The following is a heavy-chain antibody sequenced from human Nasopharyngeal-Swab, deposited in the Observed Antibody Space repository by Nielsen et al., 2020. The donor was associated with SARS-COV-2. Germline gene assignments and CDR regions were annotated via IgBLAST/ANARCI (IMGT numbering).Heavy chain of an antibody. CDR3: PKDMGYDLGPIDY. J-gene: IGHJ4*02. Sequence: SLKISCAASGFTFDDYAMHWVRQAPGKGLGWVSGISWNSGSIGYADSVKGRFTISRDNAKNSLYLQMNSLRAEDTALYYCPKDMGYDLGPIDYWGQGTLVTVSS. V-gene: IGHV3-9*01. D-gene: IGHD5-12*01. CDR2: ISWNSGSI. CDR1: GFTFDDYA.